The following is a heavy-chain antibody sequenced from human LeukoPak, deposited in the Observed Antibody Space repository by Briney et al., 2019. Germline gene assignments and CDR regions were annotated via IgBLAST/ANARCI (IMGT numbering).Heavy chain of an antibody. CDR2: IYYSGST. V-gene: IGHV4-39*07. CDR1: GGSISSSSYY. CDR3: ARGGSRGNPYYYYMDV. Sequence: SETLSLTCTVSGGSISSSSYYWGWIRQPPGNGLEWIGSIYYSGSTYYNPSLKSRVTISGDTSKNQFSLNLSSVTAADTAVYYCARGGSRGNPYYYYMDVWGKGTTVTVS. J-gene: IGHJ6*03. D-gene: IGHD3-16*01.